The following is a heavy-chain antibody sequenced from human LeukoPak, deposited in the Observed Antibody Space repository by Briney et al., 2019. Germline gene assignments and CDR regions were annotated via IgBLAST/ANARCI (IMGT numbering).Heavy chain of an antibody. CDR3: AREVVVAARSLYGMDV. D-gene: IGHD2-15*01. CDR1: GYTFTGYY. CDR2: INPNSGGT. Sequence: ASVKVSCKASGYTFTGYYMHWVRQAPGQGLEWMGRINPNSGGTNYAQKFQGRVTMTRDTSISTAYMELSRLRSDDTAVYYCAREVVVAARSLYGMDVWGQGTTVTVSS. V-gene: IGHV1-2*06. J-gene: IGHJ6*02.